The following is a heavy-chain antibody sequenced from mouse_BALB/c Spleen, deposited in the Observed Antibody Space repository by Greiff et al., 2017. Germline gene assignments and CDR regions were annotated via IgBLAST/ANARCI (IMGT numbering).Heavy chain of an antibody. J-gene: IGHJ4*01. CDR2: IWSGGST. V-gene: IGHV2-4-1*01. D-gene: IGHD2-4*01. CDR1: GFSLTSYG. Sequence: QVQLKESGPGLVQPSQSLSITCTVSGFSLTSYGVHWVRQSPGKGLEWLGVIWSGGSTDYNAAFISRLSISKDNSKSQVFFKMNSLQADDTAIYYCARMGATMITTGTPYAMDYWGQGTSVTVSS. CDR3: ARMGATMITTGTPYAMDY.